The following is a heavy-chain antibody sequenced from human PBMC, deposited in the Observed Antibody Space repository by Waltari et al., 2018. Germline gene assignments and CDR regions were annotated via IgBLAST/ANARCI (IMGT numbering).Heavy chain of an antibody. CDR3: AHNSGVVISVGSFDY. D-gene: IGHD3-3*01. Sequence: QITLKESGPTLVKPTQPLTLTCTFSGFSLSTSGVGVGWIRQPPGKALEWLALIYWNDDKRYSPSLKSRLTITKDTSKNQVVLTMTNMDPVDTATYYCAHNSGVVISVGSFDYWGQGTLVTVSS. J-gene: IGHJ4*02. V-gene: IGHV2-5*01. CDR1: GFSLSTSGVG. CDR2: IYWNDDK.